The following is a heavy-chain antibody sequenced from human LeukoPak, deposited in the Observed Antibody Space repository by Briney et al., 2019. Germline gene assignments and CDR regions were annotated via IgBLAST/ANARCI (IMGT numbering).Heavy chain of an antibody. CDR1: GYTFTSYY. CDR3: ARGSGDDFWSGYVSPLWRGYFDY. J-gene: IGHJ4*02. V-gene: IGHV1-46*01. D-gene: IGHD3-3*01. CDR2: INPSGGST. Sequence: ASVKVSCKASGYTFTSYYMHWVRQAPGQGLEWMGIINPSGGSTSYAQKFQGRVTMTRDMSTSTVYMELSSLRSEDTAVYYCARGSGDDFWSGYVSPLWRGYFDYWGQGTLVTVSS.